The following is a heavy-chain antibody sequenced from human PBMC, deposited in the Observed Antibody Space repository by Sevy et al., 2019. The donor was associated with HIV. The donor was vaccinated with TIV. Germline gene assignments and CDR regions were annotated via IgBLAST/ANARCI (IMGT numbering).Heavy chain of an antibody. V-gene: IGHV3-23*01. CDR1: GFTFSSYA. CDR3: AKDREKYYDFWSGYFGDAFGI. Sequence: GGSLRLSCAASGFTFSSYAMSWVRQAPGKGLEWVSAISGSGGSTYYADSVKGRFTISRDNSKNTLYLQMNSLRAEDTAVYYCAKDREKYYDFWSGYFGDAFGIWGQGTMVTVSS. CDR2: ISGSGGST. J-gene: IGHJ3*02. D-gene: IGHD3-3*01.